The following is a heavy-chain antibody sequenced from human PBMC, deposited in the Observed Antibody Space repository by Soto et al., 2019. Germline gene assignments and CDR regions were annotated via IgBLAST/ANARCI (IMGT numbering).Heavy chain of an antibody. D-gene: IGHD3-10*01. CDR3: ARHTNPIWCGELPYYYGMDV. CDR2: IYPGDSDT. CDR1: GYRFTSDW. J-gene: IGHJ6*02. V-gene: IGHV5-51*01. Sequence: PXGSMMISCQGSGYRFTSDWTGWVRQMPGKGLEWMGIIYPGDSDTRYSPSFQGQVTISADKSISTAYLQWSSLKASDTAMYYCARHTNPIWCGELPYYYGMDVWGQGTTVTVSS.